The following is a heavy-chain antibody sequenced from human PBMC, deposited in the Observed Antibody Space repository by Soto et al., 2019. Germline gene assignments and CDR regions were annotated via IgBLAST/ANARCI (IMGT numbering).Heavy chain of an antibody. D-gene: IGHD6-13*01. Sequence: QVQLQESGPGLVKPSETLSLTCTVSGGSISSYYWSWIRQPPGKGLEWIGYIYYSGSTNYNPSLKSRVTISVDTSKNQFSLTLSSVTAADTAVYYCAREGLIAAAGTGYYGMDVWGQGTTVTVAS. CDR1: GGSISSYY. CDR2: IYYSGST. J-gene: IGHJ6*02. V-gene: IGHV4-59*01. CDR3: AREGLIAAAGTGYYGMDV.